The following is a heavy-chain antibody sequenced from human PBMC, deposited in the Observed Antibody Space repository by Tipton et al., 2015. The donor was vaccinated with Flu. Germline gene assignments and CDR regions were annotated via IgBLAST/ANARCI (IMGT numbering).Heavy chain of an antibody. CDR2: SHHTGST. J-gene: IGHJ5*02. Sequence: LRLSCSVSGDSIGSPYFWGWIRQPPGKGLEWIGNSHHTGSTYRNPSLKSRVIISVDRSKNQFSLKLTSVTAADTAVYYCAGRDFSNYVSEPKNWFDPWGQGTLVTVSS. V-gene: IGHV4-38-2*01. D-gene: IGHD4-11*01. CDR3: AGRDFSNYVSEPKNWFDP. CDR1: GDSIGSPYF.